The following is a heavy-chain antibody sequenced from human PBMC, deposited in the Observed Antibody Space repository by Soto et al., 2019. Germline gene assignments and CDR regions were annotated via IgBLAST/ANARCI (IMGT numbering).Heavy chain of an antibody. CDR1: GGSISSGGYY. J-gene: IGHJ4*02. CDR2: IYYSGST. Sequence: PSETLSLTCTVSGGSISSGGYYWSWIRQHPGKGLEWIGYIYYSGSTYYNPSLKSRVTISVDTSKNQFSLKLSSVTAADTAAYYCARGLAATSDYWGQGTLVTVSS. D-gene: IGHD6-6*01. CDR3: ARGLAATSDY. V-gene: IGHV4-31*03.